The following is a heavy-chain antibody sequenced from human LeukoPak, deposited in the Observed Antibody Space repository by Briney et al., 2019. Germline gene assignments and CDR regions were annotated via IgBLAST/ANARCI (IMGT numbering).Heavy chain of an antibody. CDR1: GGSISSGGYY. Sequence: SETLSLTCTVSGGSISSGGYYWSWIRQHPGKGLEWIGYIYYSGSTYYNPSLKSRVTISVDTSKNQFSLKLSSVTAADTAVYYCARDPGPTYYDSSPDVFDIWGQGTMVTVSS. D-gene: IGHD3-22*01. J-gene: IGHJ3*02. V-gene: IGHV4-31*03. CDR3: ARDPGPTYYDSSPDVFDI. CDR2: IYYSGST.